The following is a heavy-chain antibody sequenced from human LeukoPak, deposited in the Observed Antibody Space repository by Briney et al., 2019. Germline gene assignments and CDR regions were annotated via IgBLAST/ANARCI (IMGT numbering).Heavy chain of an antibody. CDR2: INAGNGNT. CDR3: AGAPPDSSGYYSNWFDP. CDR1: GYTFTSYA. J-gene: IGHJ5*02. V-gene: IGHV1-3*01. Sequence: ASVKVSCKASGYTFTSYAMHWVRQAPGQRLEWMGWINAGNGNTKYSQKFQGRVTITRDTSAGTAYMELSSLRSEDTAVYYCAGAPPDSSGYYSNWFDPWGQGTLVTVSS. D-gene: IGHD3-22*01.